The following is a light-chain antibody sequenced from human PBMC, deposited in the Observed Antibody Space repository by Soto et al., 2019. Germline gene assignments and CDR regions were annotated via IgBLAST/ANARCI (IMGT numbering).Light chain of an antibody. Sequence: QSVLTQPPSVSGAPGRRVTISCTGSSSNIGAGYDVHWYQQLPGTAPKLLIYDNNNRPSGVPDRFSGSKSGTSASLAITGLQAEDEADYYCQSYDSSLSALYAFGTGSEVTVL. CDR3: QSYDSSLSALYA. V-gene: IGLV1-40*01. CDR1: SSNIGAGYD. J-gene: IGLJ1*01. CDR2: DNN.